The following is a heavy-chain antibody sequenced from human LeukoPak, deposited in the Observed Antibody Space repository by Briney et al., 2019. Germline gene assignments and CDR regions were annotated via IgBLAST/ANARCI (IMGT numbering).Heavy chain of an antibody. CDR1: GYTFTGYY. CDR2: MNPNSGNT. J-gene: IGHJ6*03. D-gene: IGHD3/OR15-3a*01. V-gene: IGHV1-8*02. CDR3: ARGRVRLRGFALGYYYYMDV. Sequence: ASVKVSCKASGYTFTGYYIHWVRQAPGQGLEWMGRMNPNSGNTGYAQKFQGRVTMTRNTSISTAYMELSSLRSEDTAVYYCARGRVRLRGFALGYYYYMDVWGKGTTVTISS.